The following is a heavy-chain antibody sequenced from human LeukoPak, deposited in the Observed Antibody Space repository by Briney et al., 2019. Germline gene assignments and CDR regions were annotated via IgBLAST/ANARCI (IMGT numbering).Heavy chain of an antibody. CDR1: GYSFTTYA. CDR2: INTGNGNT. V-gene: IGHV1-3*04. J-gene: IGHJ4*02. CDR3: ASVDYGDY. Sequence: ASVRVSCKASGYSFTTYAMHWVRQAPGQRLEWMGWINTGNGNTKYLQKFQGRVTFTRDTSASTAYMELSSLRFEGTAVYYCASVDYGDYWGQGTLVTVSS.